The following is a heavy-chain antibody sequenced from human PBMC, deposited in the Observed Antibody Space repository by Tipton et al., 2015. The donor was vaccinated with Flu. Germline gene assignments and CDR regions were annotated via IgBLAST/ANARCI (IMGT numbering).Heavy chain of an antibody. CDR1: GGSISSYY. V-gene: IGHV4-4*07. CDR3: ARGAWERWLQP. CDR2: IYTSGST. J-gene: IGHJ5*02. Sequence: TLSLTCTVSGGSISSYYWSWIRQPAGKGLEWIGRIYTSGSTNYNPSLKSRATISVDTSKNQFSLKLSSVTAADTAVYYCARGAWERWLQPWGQGTLVTVSS. D-gene: IGHD5-24*01.